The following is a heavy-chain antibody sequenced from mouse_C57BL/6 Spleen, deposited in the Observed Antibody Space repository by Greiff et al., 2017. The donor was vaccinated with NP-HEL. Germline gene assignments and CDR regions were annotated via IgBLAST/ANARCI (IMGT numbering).Heavy chain of an antibody. CDR1: GYSFTGYY. CDR3: ARFYYGPLYFDY. Sequence: EVQLQQSGPELVKPGASVKISCKASGYSFTGYYMNWVKQSPEKSLEWIGEINPSTGGTTYNQKFKAKATLTVDKSSSTAYMQLKSLTSEDSAVYYCARFYYGPLYFDYWGQGTTLTVSS. D-gene: IGHD2-1*01. V-gene: IGHV1-42*01. J-gene: IGHJ2*01. CDR2: INPSTGGT.